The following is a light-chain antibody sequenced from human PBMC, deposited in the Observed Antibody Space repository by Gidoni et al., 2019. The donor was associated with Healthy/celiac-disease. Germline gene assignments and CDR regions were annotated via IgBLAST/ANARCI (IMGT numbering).Light chain of an antibody. Sequence: DLQLPQSPSFLSASVGDRVTITCWASQGISSYLAWYQQKPGKAPKLLIYAASTLQSGVPSRFSCSGSGTEFTLTISSLQPEDFATYYCQQLNSYPLFTFGPGTKVDIK. CDR3: QQLNSYPLFT. V-gene: IGKV1-9*01. J-gene: IGKJ3*01. CDR2: AAS. CDR1: QGISSY.